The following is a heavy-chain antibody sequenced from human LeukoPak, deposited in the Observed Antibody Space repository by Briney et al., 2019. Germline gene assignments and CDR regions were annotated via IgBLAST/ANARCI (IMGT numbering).Heavy chain of an antibody. V-gene: IGHV3-30*02. D-gene: IGHD3-3*01. CDR1: GFTFSSYG. J-gene: IGHJ4*02. CDR2: IGYDGSNK. CDR3: AKDPQGMYDFWIGVSDY. Sequence: GGSLRLSCAASGFTFSSYGMHWVRQAPGKGLEWVAFIGYDGSNKYYADSVKGRFTISRDNSKNTLYLQMNSLRAEDTAVYYCAKDPQGMYDFWIGVSDYWGQGTLVTVSS.